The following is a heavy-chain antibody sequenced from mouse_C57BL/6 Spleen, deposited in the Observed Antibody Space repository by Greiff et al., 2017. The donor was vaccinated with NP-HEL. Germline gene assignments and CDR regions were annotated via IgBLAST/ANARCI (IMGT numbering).Heavy chain of an antibody. Sequence: EVQLQQSGPELVKPGASVKISCKASGYTFTDYYMNWVKQSPGKSLEWIGDINPNNGGTSYNQKFKGKATLTVDKSSSTAYMELRSLTSEDSAVYYCANDYVAYWGQGTLVTVSA. CDR1: GYTFTDYY. CDR3: ANDYVAY. D-gene: IGHD2-4*01. CDR2: INPNNGGT. J-gene: IGHJ3*01. V-gene: IGHV1-26*01.